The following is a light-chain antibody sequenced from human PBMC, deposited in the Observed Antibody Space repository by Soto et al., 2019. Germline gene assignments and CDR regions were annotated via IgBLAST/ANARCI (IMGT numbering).Light chain of an antibody. J-gene: IGKJ1*01. CDR1: QSVSSN. CDR2: GAS. CDR3: QQYGSSPWT. Sequence: IVLTQSPGTLSLSPGERVTLSCRASQSVSSNLAWYQQKPGQAPRLLIYGASTRATGIPARFSGSGSGTEFTLTISRLEPEDFAVYYCQQYGSSPWTFGQGTKVDNK. V-gene: IGKV3-20*01.